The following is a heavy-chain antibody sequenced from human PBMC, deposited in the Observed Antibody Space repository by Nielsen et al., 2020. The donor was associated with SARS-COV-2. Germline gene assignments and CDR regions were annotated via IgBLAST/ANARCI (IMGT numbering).Heavy chain of an antibody. CDR1: GFTFDDYA. CDR3: ARVPTVGSLSYYYYGMDV. CDR2: ISWNSNNI. Sequence: SLKISCAASGFTFDDYAMHWVRQAPGKGLEWVSGISWNSNNIGYADSVRGRFTISRDSSQNTLYLHMNSLGAEDTAVYFCARVPTVGSLSYYYYGMDVWSQGTTVTVSS. D-gene: IGHD3-10*01. J-gene: IGHJ6*02. V-gene: IGHV3-9*01.